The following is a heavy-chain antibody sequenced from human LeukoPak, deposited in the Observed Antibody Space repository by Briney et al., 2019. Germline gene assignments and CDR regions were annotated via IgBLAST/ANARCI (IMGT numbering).Heavy chain of an antibody. D-gene: IGHD5-18*01. CDR2: INHSGST. Sequence: SETLSLTCTVSGGSISSYYWSWIRQPAGKGLEWIGEINHSGSTNYNPSLKSRVTISVDTSKNQFSLKLSSVTAADTAVYYCARGQSWIQLWLRRGNFDYWGQGTLVTVSS. CDR3: ARGQSWIQLWLRRGNFDY. CDR1: GGSISSYY. J-gene: IGHJ4*02. V-gene: IGHV4-34*01.